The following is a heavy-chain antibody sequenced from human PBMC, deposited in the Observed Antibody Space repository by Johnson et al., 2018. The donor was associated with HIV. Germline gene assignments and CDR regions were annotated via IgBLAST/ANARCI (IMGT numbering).Heavy chain of an antibody. V-gene: IGHV3-30*18. Sequence: QVQLVESGGGVVQPGRSLRLSCAASGFTFSNYDIHWVRQPPGKGLEWVAVISSDGSGKYYADSVNGRFTISRDNSKNTLYFQMNSLRAEDTAVYYCAKDVGNYWPNAFDIWGQGTTVTVSS. CDR3: AKDVGNYWPNAFDI. J-gene: IGHJ3*02. CDR2: ISSDGSGK. D-gene: IGHD3-22*01. CDR1: GFTFSNYD.